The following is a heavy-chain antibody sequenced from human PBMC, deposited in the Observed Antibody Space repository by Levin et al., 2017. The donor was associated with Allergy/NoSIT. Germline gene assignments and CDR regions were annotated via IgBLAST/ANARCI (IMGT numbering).Heavy chain of an antibody. CDR3: TRGSTSPDY. Sequence: PGGSLRLSCAASGFTFSNYGMTWVRQAPGKGLEWVSAISRSGDSTDYADSVKGRFTIFRDNSKNTLYLQMNSLRPEDTALYYCTRGSTSPDYWGQGTLVTVSS. V-gene: IGHV3-23*01. J-gene: IGHJ4*02. D-gene: IGHD3-16*01. CDR2: ISRSGDST. CDR1: GFTFSNYG.